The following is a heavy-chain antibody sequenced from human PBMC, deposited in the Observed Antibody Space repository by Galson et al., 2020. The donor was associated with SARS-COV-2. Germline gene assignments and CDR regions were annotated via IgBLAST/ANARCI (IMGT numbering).Heavy chain of an antibody. D-gene: IGHD6-19*01. CDR2: INTNTGNP. CDR3: ASGTVAGTSDAFDI. J-gene: IGHJ3*02. V-gene: IGHV7-4-1*02. CDR1: GYIFTSYA. Sequence: ASVKVSCKASGYIFTSYAMNWVRQAPGQGLEWMGWINTNTGNPTYAQGFTGRFVFSLDTSVSTAYLQISSLKAEDTAVYYCASGTVAGTSDAFDIWGQGTMVTVSS.